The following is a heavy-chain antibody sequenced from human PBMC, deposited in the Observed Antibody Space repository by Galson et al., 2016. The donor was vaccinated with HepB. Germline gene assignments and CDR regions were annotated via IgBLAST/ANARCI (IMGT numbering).Heavy chain of an antibody. D-gene: IGHD1-1*01. CDR1: GFTFSDHY. J-gene: IGHJ4*02. Sequence: SLRLSCAASGFTFSDHYMDWVRQAPGKGLEWVGRIRKKANSYTTEYGPSVKGRFSVSRDDSKDALYLQMNSLKAEDTAVYYCADPPTGYWGQGTLVTVPS. CDR3: ADPPTGY. V-gene: IGHV3-72*01. CDR2: IRKKANSYTT.